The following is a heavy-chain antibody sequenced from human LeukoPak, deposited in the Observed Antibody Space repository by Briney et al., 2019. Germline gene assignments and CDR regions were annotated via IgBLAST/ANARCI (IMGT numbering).Heavy chain of an antibody. Sequence: PSETLSLTCTVAGDSFSGTNYHWGWIRQPPGKGLEWIGSVFHSGTTYYNPSLKSRVSISIDTSKNQFSLNVTSVTAADTAIYYCAREIEEGQRITVSGEVIMVWFDHWGQGTLVTVSS. D-gene: IGHD3-3*01. CDR2: VFHSGTT. CDR3: AREIEEGQRITVSGEVIMVWFDH. J-gene: IGHJ5*02. V-gene: IGHV4-39*07. CDR1: GDSFSGTNYH.